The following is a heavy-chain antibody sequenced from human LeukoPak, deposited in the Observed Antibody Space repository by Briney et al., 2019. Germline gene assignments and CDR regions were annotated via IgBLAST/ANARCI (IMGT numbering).Heavy chain of an antibody. CDR2: IYYSGST. CDR3: ARIITMVRGVTGWFDP. CDR1: GGSISSGDYY. V-gene: IGHV4-30-4*01. Sequence: SETLSLTCTVSGGSISSGDYYWSWIRQPPGKGLEWIGYIYYSGSTYYNPSLKSRVTISVDTSKNQFPLKLSSVTAADTAVYYCARIITMVRGVTGWFDPWGQGTLVTVSS. J-gene: IGHJ5*02. D-gene: IGHD3-10*01.